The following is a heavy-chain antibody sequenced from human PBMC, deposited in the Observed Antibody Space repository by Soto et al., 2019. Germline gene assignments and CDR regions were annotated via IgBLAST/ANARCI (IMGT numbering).Heavy chain of an antibody. D-gene: IGHD6-13*01. CDR1: GFTFDDYA. CDR2: ISWNSGSI. J-gene: IGHJ3*02. V-gene: IGHV3-9*01. Sequence: EVQLVESGGGLVQPGRSLRLSCAASGFTFDDYAMHWVRQAPGKGLEWVSGISWNSGSIGYADSVKGRFTISRDNAKKSLYLQINSLRAEDTALYYCAKGAAAGIDAFDIWGQGTMVTVSS. CDR3: AKGAAAGIDAFDI.